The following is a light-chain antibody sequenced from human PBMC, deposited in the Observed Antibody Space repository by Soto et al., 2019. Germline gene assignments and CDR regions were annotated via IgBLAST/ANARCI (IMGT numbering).Light chain of an antibody. CDR2: DVT. V-gene: IGLV2-11*01. J-gene: IGLJ2*01. CDR1: SSDVGGYNY. CDR3: CSYAGSYTLGA. Sequence: QSALTQPRSVSGSPGQSVAISCTGTSSDVGGYNYVSWYQQHPGKAPKLMIYDVTERPSGVPDRFSGSKSGNTASLTISGLRAEDEADYYCCSYAGSYTLGAFGGGTKLTVL.